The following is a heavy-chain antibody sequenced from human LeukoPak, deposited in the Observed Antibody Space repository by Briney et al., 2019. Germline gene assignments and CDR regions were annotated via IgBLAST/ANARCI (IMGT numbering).Heavy chain of an antibody. CDR1: GFTFSSYA. CDR3: AKDGERGITMVRGVIPPDY. D-gene: IGHD3-10*01. J-gene: IGHJ4*02. CDR2: ISGSGGST. V-gene: IGHV3-23*01. Sequence: PGGSLRLSCAASGFTFSSYAMSWVRQAPGKGLEWVSAISGSGGSTYYADSVKGRFTISRDNSKNTLYLQMNSLRAEDTAVYYCAKDGERGITMVRGVIPPDYWGQGTLVTVSS.